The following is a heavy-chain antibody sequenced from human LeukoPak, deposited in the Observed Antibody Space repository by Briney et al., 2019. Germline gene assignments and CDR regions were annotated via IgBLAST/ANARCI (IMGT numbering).Heavy chain of an antibody. V-gene: IGHV1-69*13. CDR2: IIPIFGTA. CDR3: ARLTPNWFDP. Sequence: SVKVSCKASGGTFSSYAISWVRQAPGQGLEWMGGIIPIFGTANYAQKFQGRVTITADESTSTAYMELNSLRSEDTAVYYCARLTPNWFDPWGQGTLVTVSS. J-gene: IGHJ5*02. D-gene: IGHD4-23*01. CDR1: GGTFSSYA.